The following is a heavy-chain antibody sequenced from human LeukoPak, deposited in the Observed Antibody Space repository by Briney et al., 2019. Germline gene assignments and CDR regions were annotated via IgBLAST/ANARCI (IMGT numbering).Heavy chain of an antibody. CDR3: ARGRPRSDGFGDYYYYYMDV. CDR1: GGTFSSYA. D-gene: IGHD3-3*01. V-gene: IGHV1-69*06. CDR2: IIPIFATA. Sequence: SVKVSCKASGGTFSSYAISWVRQAPGQGLEWMGGIIPIFATANYARQLQGGVTTRADKSTNTAYMELSSLRSEDTAVYYCARGRPRSDGFGDYYYYYMDVWGKGTTVTVSS. J-gene: IGHJ6*03.